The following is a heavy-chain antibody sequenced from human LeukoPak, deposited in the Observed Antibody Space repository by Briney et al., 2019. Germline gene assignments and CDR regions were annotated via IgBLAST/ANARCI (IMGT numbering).Heavy chain of an antibody. V-gene: IGHV4-59*01. CDR1: GGXISSYY. CDR2: IYYRGST. D-gene: IGHD4-23*01. Sequence: PSETLSLTCTISGGXISSYYCSWIRQPPGKGLEWIGYIYYRGSTNYNPSLKSRVTISVDTSKNQFSLKLSSVAAADTAVYYCARDWQDYGGNSVWYFGLWGRGTLVTVSS. CDR3: ARDWQDYGGNSVWYFGL. J-gene: IGHJ2*01.